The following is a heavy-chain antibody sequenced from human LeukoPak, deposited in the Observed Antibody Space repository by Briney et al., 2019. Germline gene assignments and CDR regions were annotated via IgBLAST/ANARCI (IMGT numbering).Heavy chain of an antibody. V-gene: IGHV3-23*01. CDR2: XSGSGDST. D-gene: IGHD5-18*01. CDR1: XXTFXSXX. J-gene: IGHJ3*02. Sequence: GGSLRLSCAASXXTFXSXXMTWVRXXXXXXXXXXXGXSGSGDSTYYADSVKGRFTISRDRSKNTLYLQMYSLRAEDTAVYYCAKLSDVDTASFFDIWGQGTMVTVSS. CDR3: AKLSDVDTASFFDI.